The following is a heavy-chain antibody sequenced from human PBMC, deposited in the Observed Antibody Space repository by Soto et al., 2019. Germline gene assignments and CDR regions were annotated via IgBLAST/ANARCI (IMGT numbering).Heavy chain of an antibody. CDR2: IIPIFGTA. J-gene: IGHJ4*02. V-gene: IGHV1-69*13. D-gene: IGHD3-22*01. Sequence: GASVKVSCKASGGTFSSYAISWVRQAPGQGLEWMGGIIPIFGTANYAQKFQGRVTITADESTSTAYMELSSLRSEDTAVYYCARINYYYDSNRRPHFDYWGQGTLVTVSS. CDR3: ARINYYYDSNRRPHFDY. CDR1: GGTFSSYA.